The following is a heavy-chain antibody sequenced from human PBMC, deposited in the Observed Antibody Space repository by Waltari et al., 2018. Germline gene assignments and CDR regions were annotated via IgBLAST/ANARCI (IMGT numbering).Heavy chain of an antibody. CDR1: GGTFSSYA. D-gene: IGHD3-10*01. CDR3: AREGDYGSGSYYNIVY. V-gene: IGHV1-69*10. Sequence: QVQLVQSGAEVKKPGSSVKVSCKASGGTFSSYAISWVRQAPGQGLEWMGGLIPILGIANSAQKFQGRVTITADKSTSTAYMELSSLRSEDTAVYYCAREGDYGSGSYYNIVYWGQGTLVTVSS. CDR2: LIPILGIA. J-gene: IGHJ4*02.